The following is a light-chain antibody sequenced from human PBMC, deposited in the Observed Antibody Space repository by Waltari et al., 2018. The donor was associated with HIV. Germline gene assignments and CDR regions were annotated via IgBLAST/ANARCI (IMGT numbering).Light chain of an antibody. J-gene: IGLJ3*02. CDR3: QVWDRSSDHWV. V-gene: IGLV3-21*02. Sequence: SYVLTQPPSVSVAPGQTARITCGGSNIGSKSVHWYQQKPGQAPVLVVYDDTDRPSGIPERFSGSNSGNTATLTISRVEAGDEADYYCQVWDRSSDHWVFGGGTKLTAL. CDR1: NIGSKS. CDR2: DDT.